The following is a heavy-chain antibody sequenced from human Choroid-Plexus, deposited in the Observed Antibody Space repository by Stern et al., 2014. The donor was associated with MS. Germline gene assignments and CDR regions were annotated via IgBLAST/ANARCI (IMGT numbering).Heavy chain of an antibody. Sequence: VQLVESGGGGIQPGRPLRLSCVASGFTFGSCAMHWVRQAPGKGLEWVAGVSYDGSNKYYAGSVKGRFTISRDNSQNTLYMQMSSLRPEDTAVYYCAKERQYLTYFFDHWGQGSLVTVSS. CDR1: GFTFGSCA. CDR3: AKERQYLTYFFDH. J-gene: IGHJ5*02. CDR2: VSYDGSNK. V-gene: IGHV3-30*18. D-gene: IGHD2/OR15-2a*01.